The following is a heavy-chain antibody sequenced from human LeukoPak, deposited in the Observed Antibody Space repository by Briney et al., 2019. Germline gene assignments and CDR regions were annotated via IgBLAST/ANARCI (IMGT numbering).Heavy chain of an antibody. D-gene: IGHD3-10*01. CDR1: GGSFSGYY. Sequence: SETLSLTCAVYGGSFSGYYWSWIRQPPGKGLEWIGEINHSGSTNYNPSLKSRVTISVDTSKNQFSLKLSSVTAADTAVYYCARHRLYYYGSGNYYYMDVWGKGTTVTISS. V-gene: IGHV4-34*01. CDR2: INHSGST. J-gene: IGHJ6*03. CDR3: ARHRLYYYGSGNYYYMDV.